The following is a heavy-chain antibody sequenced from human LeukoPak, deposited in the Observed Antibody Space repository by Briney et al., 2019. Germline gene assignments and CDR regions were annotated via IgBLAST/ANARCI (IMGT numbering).Heavy chain of an antibody. V-gene: IGHV3-21*01. CDR3: ASQTEYYFDY. J-gene: IGHJ4*02. Sequence: GESLKISCVASGFTFSSSYSLNWVRQAPGKGLEWVSSISSSSSYIYYADSVKGRFTISRDNAKNSLYLQMNSLRAEDTAVYYCASQTEYYFDYWGQGTLVTVSS. CDR1: GFTFSSSYS. D-gene: IGHD1-1*01. CDR2: ISSSSSYI.